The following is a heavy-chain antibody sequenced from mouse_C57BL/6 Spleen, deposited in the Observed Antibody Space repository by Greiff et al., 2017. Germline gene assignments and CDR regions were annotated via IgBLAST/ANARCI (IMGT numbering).Heavy chain of an antibody. D-gene: IGHD2-4*01. CDR3: ARLRLRRGGFDY. CDR1: GYTFTSYW. V-gene: IGHV1-50*01. J-gene: IGHJ2*01. Sequence: QVHVKQPGAELVKPGASVKLSCKASGYTFTSYWMQWVKQRPGQGLEWIGEIDPSDSYTNYNQKFKGKATLTVDTSSSTAYMQLSSLTSEDSAVYYCARLRLRRGGFDYWGQGTTLTVSS. CDR2: IDPSDSYT.